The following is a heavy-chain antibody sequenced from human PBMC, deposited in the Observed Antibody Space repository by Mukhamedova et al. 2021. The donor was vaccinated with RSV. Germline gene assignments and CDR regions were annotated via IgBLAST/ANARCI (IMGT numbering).Heavy chain of an antibody. D-gene: IGHD3-16*01. J-gene: IGHJ4*02. Sequence: YMGIIYPGDSDTRYSPSFEGQVTISVDKSISTAYLQWSSLKASDTAMYYCARGATFDYWGQGTLVTVSS. CDR2: IYPGDSDT. CDR3: ARGATFDY. V-gene: IGHV5-51*01.